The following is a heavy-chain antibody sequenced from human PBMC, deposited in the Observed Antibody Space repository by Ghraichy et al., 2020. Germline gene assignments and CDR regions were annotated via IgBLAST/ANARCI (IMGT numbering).Heavy chain of an antibody. Sequence: ASVKVSCKASGYTFTGYYMHWVRQAPGQGLEWMGWINPNSGGTNYAQKFQGRVTMTRDTSISTAYMELSRLRSDDTAVYYCARGTPYCSGGSCYSDYWGQGTLVTVSS. CDR3: ARGTPYCSGGSCYSDY. CDR2: INPNSGGT. V-gene: IGHV1-2*02. J-gene: IGHJ4*02. D-gene: IGHD2-15*01. CDR1: GYTFTGYY.